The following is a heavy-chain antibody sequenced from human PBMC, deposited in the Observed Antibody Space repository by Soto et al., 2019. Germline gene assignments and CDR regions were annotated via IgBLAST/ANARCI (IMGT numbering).Heavy chain of an antibody. V-gene: IGHV4-59*01. J-gene: IGHJ4*02. D-gene: IGHD3-22*01. CDR3: GGKNYDSSGYFDY. Sequence: SETQSLTCTVSGGYISGYYGSWIRPPPGKGLEWIGYMYYSGSTNYNPSLKSRVTISVDTSKNQFSLKLSSVTAADTAVYYCGGKNYDSSGYFDYWGQGTLVTVSS. CDR2: MYYSGST. CDR1: GGYISGYY.